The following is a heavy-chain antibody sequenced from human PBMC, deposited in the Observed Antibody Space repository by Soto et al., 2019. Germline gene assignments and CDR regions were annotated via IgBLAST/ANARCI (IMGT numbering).Heavy chain of an antibody. CDR1: GFSISDCS. CDR2: ISTNNDAI. Sequence: GGSLRLSCAASGFSISDCSMNWVRRAPGKGLEWISYISTNNDAIYYADSVKGRFTISRDNAKNSLYLQMNSLRAVDTALYYCASVLGSRRSGSYPSYWGQGTLVTVSS. J-gene: IGHJ4*02. V-gene: IGHV3-48*01. D-gene: IGHD3-10*01. CDR3: ASVLGSRRSGSYPSY.